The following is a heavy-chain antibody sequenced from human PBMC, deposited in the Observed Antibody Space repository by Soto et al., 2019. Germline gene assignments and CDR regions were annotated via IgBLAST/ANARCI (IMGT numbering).Heavy chain of an antibody. V-gene: IGHV4-59*01. Sequence: PSETLSLTCTVSGGSISSYYWSWIRQPPGKGLEWIGYIYYSGSTNYNPSLKSRVTISVDTSKNQFSLKLSSVTAADTAVYYCARRRPIFGVDYGMDVWGQGTTVTVSS. CDR2: IYYSGST. CDR3: ARRRPIFGVDYGMDV. CDR1: GGSISSYY. J-gene: IGHJ6*02. D-gene: IGHD3-3*01.